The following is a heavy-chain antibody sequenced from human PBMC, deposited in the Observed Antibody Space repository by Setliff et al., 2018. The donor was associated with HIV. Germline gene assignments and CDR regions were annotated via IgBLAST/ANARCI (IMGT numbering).Heavy chain of an antibody. CDR2: MYYRGTT. V-gene: IGHV4-39*01. CDR1: GGSIVSSSYY. D-gene: IGHD3-10*01. CDR3: ARQGLTMNRGVPAPILYYFDY. Sequence: SETLSLTCTVSGGSIVSSSYYWGWIRQPPGKGLEWIGTMYYRGTTYNNPSLKSQVTFSADTSKNQFSLNLNSVTATDPAVYYCARQGLTMNRGVPAPILYYFDYWGPGILVTVSS. J-gene: IGHJ4*02.